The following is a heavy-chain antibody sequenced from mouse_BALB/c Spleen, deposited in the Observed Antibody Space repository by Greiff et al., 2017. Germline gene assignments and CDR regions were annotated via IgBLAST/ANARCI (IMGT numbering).Heavy chain of an antibody. CDR2: ISSGSSTI. D-gene: IGHD4-1*01. J-gene: IGHJ2*01. CDR3: AREETGSYYFDY. V-gene: IGHV5-17*02. Sequence: EVKVVESGGGLVQPGGSRKLSCAASGFTFSSFGMHWVRQAPEKGLEWVAYISSGSSTIYYADTVKGRFTISRDNPKNTLFLQMTSLRSEDTAMYYCAREETGSYYFDYWGQGTTLTVSS. CDR1: GFTFSSFG.